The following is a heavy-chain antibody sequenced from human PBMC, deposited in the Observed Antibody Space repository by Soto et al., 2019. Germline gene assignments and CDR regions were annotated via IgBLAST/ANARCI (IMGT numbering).Heavy chain of an antibody. V-gene: IGHV3-23*01. CDR1: GFTFSSYA. CDR3: AKEGGRGGGCFDY. D-gene: IGHD3-16*01. Sequence: EVQLLESGGGLVQPGGSLRLSCAASGFTFSSYAMSWVRQAPGKGLEWVSAISGSGGSTYYADSVKGRFTISRDNSKNTAELQMNSLRAEDTAVYYCAKEGGRGGGCFDYWGQGTLVTVSS. J-gene: IGHJ4*02. CDR2: ISGSGGST.